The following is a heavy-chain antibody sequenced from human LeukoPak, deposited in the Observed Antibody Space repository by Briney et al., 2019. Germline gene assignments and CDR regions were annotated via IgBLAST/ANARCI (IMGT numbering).Heavy chain of an antibody. CDR1: GFTFSDYY. Sequence: GGSLRLSCAASGFTFSDYYMSWIRQAPGKGLEWVSYISSSGSTIYYADSVKGRFTISRDNSKNTLYLQMNSLRAEDTAVYYCARGIGSGWFGGDWFDPWGQGTLVTVSS. V-gene: IGHV3-11*04. D-gene: IGHD6-19*01. CDR2: ISSSGSTI. J-gene: IGHJ5*02. CDR3: ARGIGSGWFGGDWFDP.